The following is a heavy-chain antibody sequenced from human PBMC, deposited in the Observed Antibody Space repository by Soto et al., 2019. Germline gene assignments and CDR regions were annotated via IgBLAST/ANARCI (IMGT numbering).Heavy chain of an antibody. J-gene: IGHJ4*02. V-gene: IGHV3-30*18. CDR2: ISYDGSNK. CDR1: GFTFSSYG. CDR3: AKDSVEEYSYGPSGF. D-gene: IGHD5-18*01. Sequence: QVQLVESGGGVVQPGRSLRLSCAASGFTFSSYGMHWVRQAPGKGLEWVAVISYDGSNKYYADSVKGRFTISRDNSKNTLYLQMNSLRAEDTAVYYCAKDSVEEYSYGPSGFWGQGTLVTVSS.